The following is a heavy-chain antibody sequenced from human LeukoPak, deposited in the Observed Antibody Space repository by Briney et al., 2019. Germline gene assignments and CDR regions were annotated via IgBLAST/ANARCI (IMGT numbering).Heavy chain of an antibody. V-gene: IGHV3-21*04. J-gene: IGHJ3*02. Sequence: GGSLRLSCAASGFTFSSYVMHWVRQAPGKGLEWVSSISITSSYIYYADSVKGQFTISRDNDKNSLYLQMSSLRAEDMALYYYAKAGGSGYYNDAFDIWGQGTMVTVSS. CDR2: ISITSSYI. CDR1: GFTFSSYV. CDR3: AKAGGSGYYNDAFDI. D-gene: IGHD3-22*01.